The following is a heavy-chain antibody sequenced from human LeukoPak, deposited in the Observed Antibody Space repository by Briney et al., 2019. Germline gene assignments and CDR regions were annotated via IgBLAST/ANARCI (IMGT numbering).Heavy chain of an antibody. J-gene: IGHJ4*02. CDR2: INHSGST. CDR1: GGSFSGYY. D-gene: IGHD6-19*01. Sequence: SETLSLTCAVYGGSFSGYYWSWIRQPPGKGLEWIGEINHSGSTNYNPSLKSRVTISVDTSKNQFSLELSSVTAADTAVYYCASRIAVTPGNFDYWGQGTLVTVSS. V-gene: IGHV4-34*01. CDR3: ASRIAVTPGNFDY.